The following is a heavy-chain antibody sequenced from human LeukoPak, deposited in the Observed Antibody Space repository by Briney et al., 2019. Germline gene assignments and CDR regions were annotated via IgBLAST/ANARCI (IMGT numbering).Heavy chain of an antibody. CDR1: GASISSSRW. Sequence: SETLSLTCAVSGASISSSRWWSWVRQPPRKGLEWIGEIYHGGSTNCNPSLKGRVTISVDRSNNQFSLRLTSVTAADTAVYYCARGEEHGSGTVHFDYWGQGTLVTVSS. V-gene: IGHV4-4*02. CDR2: IYHGGST. J-gene: IGHJ4*02. D-gene: IGHD3-10*01. CDR3: ARGEEHGSGTVHFDY.